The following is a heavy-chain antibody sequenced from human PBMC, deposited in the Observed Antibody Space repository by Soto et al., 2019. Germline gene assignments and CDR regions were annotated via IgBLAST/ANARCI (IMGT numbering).Heavy chain of an antibody. CDR2: INPNSGGT. CDR3: AREGIAAAVNFDY. D-gene: IGHD6-13*01. J-gene: IGHJ4*02. V-gene: IGHV1-2*04. CDR1: GYTVTVYY. Sequence: PSGKTACKGAGYTVTVYYMVVVGQAPGQGLEWMGWINPNSGGTNYAQKFQGWVTMTRDTSISTAYMELSRLRSDDTAVYYCAREGIAAAVNFDYWGQGTLVTVSS.